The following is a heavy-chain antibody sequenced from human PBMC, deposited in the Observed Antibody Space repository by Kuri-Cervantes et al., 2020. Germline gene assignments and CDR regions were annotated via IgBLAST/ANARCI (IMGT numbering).Heavy chain of an antibody. Sequence: ESLKISCTVSGGSISSSSYYWGWIRQPPGKGLEWIRSIYYSGSTYYNPSLKSRVTISVDTSKNQFSLKLSSVTAADTAVYYCARHDVGSYYFDYWGQGTLVTDSS. J-gene: IGHJ4*02. D-gene: IGHD1-26*01. V-gene: IGHV4-39*01. CDR2: IYYSGST. CDR3: ARHDVGSYYFDY. CDR1: GGSISSSSYY.